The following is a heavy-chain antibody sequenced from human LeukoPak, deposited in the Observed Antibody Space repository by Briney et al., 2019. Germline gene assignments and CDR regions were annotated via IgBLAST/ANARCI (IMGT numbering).Heavy chain of an antibody. J-gene: IGHJ4*02. CDR3: AGDQWLDY. V-gene: IGHV3-48*01. D-gene: IGHD6-19*01. Sequence: GGSLRLSCAASGFTFSGYIMNWVRQAPGKGLEWVSFIGTSGNPIYYADSVKGRFTVSRDNAKNSLYLQMNSLRAEDTAVYYCAGDQWLDYWGQGTLVTVSS. CDR1: GFTFSGYI. CDR2: IGTSGNPI.